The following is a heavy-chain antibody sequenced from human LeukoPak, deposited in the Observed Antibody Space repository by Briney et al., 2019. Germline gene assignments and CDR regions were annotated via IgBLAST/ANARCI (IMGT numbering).Heavy chain of an antibody. D-gene: IGHD3-10*01. Sequence: SETLSLTCTVSDGSINNYYWSWIRQPPGKGLEWIGYIYDTGGTNYNPSLKSRVTISLDTSKNQFSLKLNSVTAADTAVYYCARLTMVRGTGTFDIWGQGTMVTVSS. CDR3: ARLTMVRGTGTFDI. V-gene: IGHV4-59*08. CDR2: IYDTGGT. CDR1: DGSINNYY. J-gene: IGHJ3*02.